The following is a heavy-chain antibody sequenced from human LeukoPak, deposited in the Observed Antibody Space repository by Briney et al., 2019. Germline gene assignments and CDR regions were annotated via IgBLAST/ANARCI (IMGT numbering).Heavy chain of an antibody. D-gene: IGHD3-10*01. J-gene: IGHJ5*02. V-gene: IGHV5-51*01. CDR2: IYPGDSDT. CDR1: GYSFTSYW. Sequence: GESLNISCKGSGYSFTSYWIGWVRQLPGKGLEWMGIIYPGDSDTRYSPSFQGQATISADKSISTAYLQWSSLKASDTAMYYCATGGSGSYLWFDPWGQGTLVTVSS. CDR3: ATGGSGSYLWFDP.